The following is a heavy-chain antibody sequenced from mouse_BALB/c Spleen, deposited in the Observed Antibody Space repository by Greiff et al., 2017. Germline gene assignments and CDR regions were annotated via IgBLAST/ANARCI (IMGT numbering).Heavy chain of an antibody. CDR2: ISSGSSTI. CDR1: GFTFSSFG. V-gene: IGHV5-17*02. CDR3: ARRITTAHYYAMDY. D-gene: IGHD1-2*01. Sequence: EVKLVESGGGLVQPGGSRKLSCAASGFTFSSFGMHWVRQAPEKGLEWVAYISSGSSTIYYADTVKGRFTISRDNPKNTLFLQMTSLRSEDTAMYYCARRITTAHYYAMDYWGQGTSVTVSS. J-gene: IGHJ4*01.